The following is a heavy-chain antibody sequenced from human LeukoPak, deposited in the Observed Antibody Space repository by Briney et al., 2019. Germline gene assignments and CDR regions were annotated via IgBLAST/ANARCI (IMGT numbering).Heavy chain of an antibody. CDR1: GGTFSSYT. Sequence: GSSVKVSCKASGGTFSSYTISWVRQAPGQGLEWMGRIIPILGIANYAQKFQGRVTITADKSTSTAYMGLSSLRSEDMAVYYCARESTSGLDYWGQGTLVTVSS. J-gene: IGHJ4*02. D-gene: IGHD6-19*01. V-gene: IGHV1-69*04. CDR2: IIPILGIA. CDR3: ARESTSGLDY.